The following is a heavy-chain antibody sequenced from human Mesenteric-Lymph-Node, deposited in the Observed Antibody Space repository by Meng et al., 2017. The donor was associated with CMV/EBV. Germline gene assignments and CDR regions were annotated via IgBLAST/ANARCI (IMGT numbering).Heavy chain of an antibody. CDR3: ARHQRWLKSEGGFNY. J-gene: IGHJ4*02. V-gene: IGHV4-34*01. D-gene: IGHD4-23*01. CDR1: GGSFSGYD. CDR2: INHSGST. Sequence: QVQLQRLVAGLLSPSATLSLTCAVYGGSFSGYDWSWIRQPPGKGLEWIGEINHSGSTNYNPSLKSRVTISVDTSKNQFSLKLSSVTAADTAVYYCARHQRWLKSEGGFNYWGQGTLVTVSS.